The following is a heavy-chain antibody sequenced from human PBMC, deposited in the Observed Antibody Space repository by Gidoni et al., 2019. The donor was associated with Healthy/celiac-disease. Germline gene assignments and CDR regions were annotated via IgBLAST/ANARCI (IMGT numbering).Heavy chain of an antibody. CDR1: GGSISSYY. CDR3: ARGGMATIMDAFDI. J-gene: IGHJ3*02. V-gene: IGHV4-59*01. Sequence: QVQLQESGPGLVKPSETLSLTCTVSGGSISSYYWSWIRQPPGKGLEWIGYIYYSGSTNYNPSLKSRVTISVDTSKNQFSLKLSSVTAADTAVYYCARGGMATIMDAFDIWGQGTMVTVSS. CDR2: IYYSGST. D-gene: IGHD5-12*01.